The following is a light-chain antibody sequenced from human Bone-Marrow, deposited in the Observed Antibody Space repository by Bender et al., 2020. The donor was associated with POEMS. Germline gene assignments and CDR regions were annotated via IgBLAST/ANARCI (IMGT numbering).Light chain of an antibody. Sequence: QSVLTQPPSASGTPGQRVTISCSGGTSNIVVNYVCWYQQLPGTAPRLLIYRNNRRTSGVPDRISASKSGASASLAISGLRSEDEADYYGSSYAGRNSIFYVFGTGTKVTVL. J-gene: IGLJ1*01. CDR1: TSNIVVNY. CDR2: RNN. CDR3: SSYAGRNSIFYV. V-gene: IGLV1-47*01.